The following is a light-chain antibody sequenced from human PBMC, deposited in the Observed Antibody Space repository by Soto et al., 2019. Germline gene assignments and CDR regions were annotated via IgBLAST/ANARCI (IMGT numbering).Light chain of an antibody. CDR1: QSVSSK. CDR2: GAS. V-gene: IGKV3-20*01. J-gene: IGKJ1*01. Sequence: EVVLTQSPATLSVSPGEIATLSCRASQSVSSKLAWYQQKLGQAPRLLIYGASSRATGIPDRFSGSGSGTDFTLTISRLEPEDFAVYYCQQYGNSPWTFGQGTKVDIK. CDR3: QQYGNSPWT.